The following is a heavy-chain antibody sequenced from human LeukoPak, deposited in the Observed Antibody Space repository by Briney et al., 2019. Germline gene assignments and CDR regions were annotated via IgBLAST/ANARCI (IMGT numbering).Heavy chain of an antibody. V-gene: IGHV3-43*02. CDR1: GFTFDDYA. Sequence: GGSLRLSCAASGFTFDDYAMHWVRQAPGKGLEWVSLISGDGGSTYYADSAKGRFTIPRDNSKNSLYLQMNSLRTEDTALYYCAKGGSGLTGDFDYWGQGTLVTVSS. CDR3: AKGGSGLTGDFDY. CDR2: ISGDGGST. J-gene: IGHJ4*02. D-gene: IGHD3-16*01.